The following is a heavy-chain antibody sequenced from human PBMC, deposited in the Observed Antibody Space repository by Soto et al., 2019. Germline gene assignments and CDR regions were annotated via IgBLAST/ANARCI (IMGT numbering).Heavy chain of an antibody. V-gene: IGHV3-23*01. D-gene: IGHD2-2*01. CDR1: GFTFTTYA. J-gene: IGHJ4*02. CDR2: ISGSGGST. CDR3: AKTGFGRYCSSTSCFHFDY. Sequence: EVQVLESGGGLVQPGGSLRLSCVASGFTFTTYAMTWVRQAPGKGLEWVSIISGSGGSTHYADSVKGRFIISRDNSKNTLYLQMNGLRAEDTAVYYCAKTGFGRYCSSTSCFHFDYWGQGTLVTGSS.